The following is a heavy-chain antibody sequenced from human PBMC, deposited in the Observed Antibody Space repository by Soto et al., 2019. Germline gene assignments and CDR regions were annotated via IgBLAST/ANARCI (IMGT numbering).Heavy chain of an antibody. CDR2: INSDGSDT. CDR3: TSSGGYSAINAFDF. Sequence: DVQLVESGGGSAQPGGSRTLSCEASGFSFSSHWMQWVHQAPGRGLMWVARINSDGSDTMYADSVQGRFTISSDSAKNTVSLQMNGLRAEDTGLYYCTSSGGYSAINAFDFWGQGAMVTVSS. CDR1: GFSFSSHW. V-gene: IGHV3-74*03. J-gene: IGHJ3*01. D-gene: IGHD1-26*01.